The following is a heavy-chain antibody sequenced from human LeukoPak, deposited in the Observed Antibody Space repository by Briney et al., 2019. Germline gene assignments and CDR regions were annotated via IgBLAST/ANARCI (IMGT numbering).Heavy chain of an antibody. J-gene: IGHJ5*02. Sequence: ASVKVSCKASGYTFTGYYMHWVRQAPGQGLEWMGWINPNSGGTNYAQKFQGRVTMTRDTSISTAYMELSRLRSDDTAVYYCARAPRTRYFDWLSGFDPWGQGTLVTVSS. CDR1: GYTFTGYY. CDR2: INPNSGGT. D-gene: IGHD3-9*01. V-gene: IGHV1-2*02. CDR3: ARAPRTRYFDWLSGFDP.